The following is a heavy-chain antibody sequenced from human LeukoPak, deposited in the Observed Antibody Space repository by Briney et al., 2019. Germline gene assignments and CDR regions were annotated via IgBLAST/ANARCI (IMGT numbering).Heavy chain of an antibody. J-gene: IGHJ4*02. CDR1: GFTFSSYV. CDR3: TRVFVNRGWADDY. Sequence: AGGSLRLSCAASGFTFSSYVMSWVRQAPGKGLEWVSSITGSGDKTYYADSVKGRFTISRDNSKNTLSLQMNSLRAEDTAVYYCTRVFVNRGWADDYWGQGTLVTVSS. V-gene: IGHV3-23*01. CDR2: ITGSGDKT. D-gene: IGHD6-19*01.